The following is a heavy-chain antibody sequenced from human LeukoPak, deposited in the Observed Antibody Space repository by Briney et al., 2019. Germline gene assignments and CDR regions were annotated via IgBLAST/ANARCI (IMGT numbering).Heavy chain of an antibody. J-gene: IGHJ4*02. CDR1: GYSFTGYY. CDR2: INPNSGDT. D-gene: IGHD2-15*01. CDR3: ARGDGYCSGGSCMIFDY. V-gene: IGHV1-2*02. Sequence: ASVKVSCKASGYSFTGYYMHWVRQAPGQGLEWMGWINPNSGDTKYAQKFQGRVTMTTDTSTTTAYMELRSLRSDDTAIYYCARGDGYCSGGSCMIFDYWGQGTLVTVSS.